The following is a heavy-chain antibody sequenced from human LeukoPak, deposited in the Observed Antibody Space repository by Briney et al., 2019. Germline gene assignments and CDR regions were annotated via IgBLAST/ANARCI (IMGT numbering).Heavy chain of an antibody. D-gene: IGHD5-12*01. CDR3: ARGPVAAITPFDY. V-gene: IGHV4-59*01. J-gene: IGHJ4*02. CDR1: GGSISSYY. Sequence: KPSETLSLTCTVSGGSISSYYWSWIRQPPGKGLEWIGYIYYSGSTNYNPSLKSRVTISVDTSKNQFSLKLSSVTAADTAVYYCARGPVAAITPFDYWGQGTLVTVSS. CDR2: IYYSGST.